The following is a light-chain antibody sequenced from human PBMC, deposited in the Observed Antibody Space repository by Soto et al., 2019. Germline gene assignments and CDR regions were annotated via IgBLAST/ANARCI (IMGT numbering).Light chain of an antibody. CDR1: QSVSSY. CDR3: QQRSNWPRT. V-gene: IGKV3-11*01. Sequence: EIVLTQSPATLSLSPGDTATLSCRASQSVSSYLAWYQQKPGQAPRLLIYDASNRAPGIPARFSGSGSGTDFTLTIGSLEPEDFAVYYCQQRSNWPRTFGQGTKVEIK. CDR2: DAS. J-gene: IGKJ2*01.